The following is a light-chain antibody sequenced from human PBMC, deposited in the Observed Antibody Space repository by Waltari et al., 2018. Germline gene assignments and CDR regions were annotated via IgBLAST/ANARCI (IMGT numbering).Light chain of an antibody. CDR1: DSNIGTNS. V-gene: IGLV1-47*01. Sequence: QSVLSQPPSASATPGQRVTISRSGTDSNIGTNSVFWYQHVPGQAPRLLIYRTDQRPSGIPDRFSGSKSGTSASLAITGLRSEDEADYYCAAWDSGLSVSYVFGSGTKVTV. CDR2: RTD. J-gene: IGLJ1*01. CDR3: AAWDSGLSVSYV.